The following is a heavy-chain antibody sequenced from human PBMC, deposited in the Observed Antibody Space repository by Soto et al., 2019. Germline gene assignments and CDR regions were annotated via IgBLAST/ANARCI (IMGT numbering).Heavy chain of an antibody. D-gene: IGHD1-7*01. CDR3: ARDLYNWNYGSPDAFDI. Sequence: ASVKVSSKASGYTFTSYGISWVRQAPGQGLEWMGWISAYNGNTNYAQKLQGRVTMTTDTSTSTAYMELRSLRSDDTAVYYCARDLYNWNYGSPDAFDIWGQGTMVTV. CDR2: ISAYNGNT. CDR1: GYTFTSYG. V-gene: IGHV1-18*01. J-gene: IGHJ3*02.